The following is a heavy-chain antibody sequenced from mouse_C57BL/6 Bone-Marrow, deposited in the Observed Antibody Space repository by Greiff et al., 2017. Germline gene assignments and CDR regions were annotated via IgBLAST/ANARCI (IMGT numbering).Heavy chain of an antibody. D-gene: IGHD2-3*01. V-gene: IGHV1-69*01. J-gene: IGHJ4*01. CDR1: GYTFTSYW. Sequence: VQLQQPGAELVMPGASVKLSCKASGYTFTSYWMHWVKQRPGQGLEWIGEIDPSDSYTNYNQKFKGKSTLTVDKSSSTAYMQLSSLTSEDSAVYYCARESYDGYYAMDYGGQGTSVTVSA. CDR3: ARESYDGYYAMDY. CDR2: IDPSDSYT.